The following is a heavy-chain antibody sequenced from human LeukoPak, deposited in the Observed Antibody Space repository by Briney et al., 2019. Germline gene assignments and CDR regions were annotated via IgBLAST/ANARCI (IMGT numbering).Heavy chain of an antibody. V-gene: IGHV2-5*02. D-gene: IGHD3-9*01. Sequence: SGPTLVKPTQPLTLTCSFSGFSVSTGAVGVGWIRQPPVKALEWLALIYWDDDKRYNPSLKSRLAITQDTSKNQVVLTMTNMDPVDTATYYCPRHDWSFDYWGQGTLVTVSS. CDR2: IYWDDDK. J-gene: IGHJ4*02. CDR1: GFSVSTGAVG. CDR3: PRHDWSFDY.